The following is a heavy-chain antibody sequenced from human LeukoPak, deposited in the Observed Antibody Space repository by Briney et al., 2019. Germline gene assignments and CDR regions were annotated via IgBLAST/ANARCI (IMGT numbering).Heavy chain of an antibody. V-gene: IGHV3-23*01. Sequence: GGSLRLSCAVSGFTSSSYAMSWVRQAPGKELEWVSAISGSGGSTYYADSVKGRFTISRDNSKNTLYLQMNSLRAEDTAVYYCAKDLEWGRVGANYYDSSGYLLAGTYMDVWGKGTTVTVSS. CDR2: ISGSGGST. CDR1: GFTSSSYA. J-gene: IGHJ6*03. CDR3: AKDLEWGRVGANYYDSSGYLLAGTYMDV. D-gene: IGHD3-22*01.